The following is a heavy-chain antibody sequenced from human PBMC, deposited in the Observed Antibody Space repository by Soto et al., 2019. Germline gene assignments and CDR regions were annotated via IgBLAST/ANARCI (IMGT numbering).Heavy chain of an antibody. CDR3: ARDDCSGGSCYLGY. CDR1: GYAFTSYG. J-gene: IGHJ4*02. V-gene: IGHV1-18*01. CDR2: INGYNGNT. Sequence: QVQLAQSGAEVKQPGASVKVSCKGSGYAFTSYGISWVRQTPGQGPEWMGWINGYNGNTLYAQKFQDRLTMTTDTSTSTAYRDLRSLRSDDTAVYYCARDDCSGGSCYLGYWGQGTLVTVSS. D-gene: IGHD2-15*01.